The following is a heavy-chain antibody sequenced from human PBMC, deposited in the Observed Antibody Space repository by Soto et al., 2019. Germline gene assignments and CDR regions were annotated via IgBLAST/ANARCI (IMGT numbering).Heavy chain of an antibody. CDR2: IYYSGST. CDR1: GGSISSGNYY. Sequence: QVQLQESGPGLVKPSQTLSLTCTLSGGSISSGNYYWSWIRQPPGKGLGWIGYIYYSGSTHYNPSRKSRVTITLDTSNTHILLNLSAVTAADTAVDFCERMGLHVGELSRNWVEPWGQGTLVTVSS. D-gene: IGHD3-16*02. CDR3: ERMGLHVGELSRNWVEP. J-gene: IGHJ5*02. V-gene: IGHV4-31*03.